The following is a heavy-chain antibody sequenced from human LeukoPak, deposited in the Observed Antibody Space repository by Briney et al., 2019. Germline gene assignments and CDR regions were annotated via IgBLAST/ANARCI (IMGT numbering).Heavy chain of an antibody. J-gene: IGHJ5*02. D-gene: IGHD6-13*01. CDR2: TYYRSKWYN. Sequence: SQTLSLTCAISGDSVSSNSAAWNWIRQSPSRGLEWLGRTYYRSKWYNDYAVSVKSRITINPDTSKNQFSLQLNSVTPEDTAVYYCARAVRWGSSWFTNWFDPWGQGTLVTVSS. CDR3: ARAVRWGSSWFTNWFDP. CDR1: GDSVSSNSAA. V-gene: IGHV6-1*01.